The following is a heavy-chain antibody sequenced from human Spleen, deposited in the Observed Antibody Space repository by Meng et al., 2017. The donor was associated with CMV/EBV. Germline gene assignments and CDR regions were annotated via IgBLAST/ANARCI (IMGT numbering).Heavy chain of an antibody. CDR3: AREYYDFWSGYYTGIEAFDI. CDR2: ISSSGSTI. Sequence: GGSLRLSCAASGFTFSSYEMNWVRQAPGKGLEWVSYISSSGSTIYYADSVKGRFTISRDNAKNSLYLQMNSLRAEDTAVYYCAREYYDFWSGYYTGIEAFDIWGQGTMVTVSS. V-gene: IGHV3-48*03. D-gene: IGHD3-3*01. J-gene: IGHJ3*02. CDR1: GFTFSSYE.